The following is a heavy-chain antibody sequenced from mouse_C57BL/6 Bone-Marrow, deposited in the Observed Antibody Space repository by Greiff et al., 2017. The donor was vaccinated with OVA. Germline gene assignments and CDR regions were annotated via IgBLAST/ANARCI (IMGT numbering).Heavy chain of an antibody. J-gene: IGHJ4*01. V-gene: IGHV1-50*01. CDR1: GYTFTSYW. D-gene: IGHD1-1*02. CDR2: LYPSDSYT. Sequence: QVQLQQPGAELVKPGASVKLSCKASGYTFTSYWMQWVKQRPGQGLEWIGELYPSDSYTNYNQKFKGKATLTVDTSSSTAYMQLSSLTSEDAAVYDCARDFDYGNYDKDYWGQGTAVTVSA. CDR3: ARDFDYGNYDKDY.